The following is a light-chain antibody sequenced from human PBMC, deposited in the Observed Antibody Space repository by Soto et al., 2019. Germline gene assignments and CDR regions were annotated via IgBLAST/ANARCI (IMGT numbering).Light chain of an antibody. V-gene: IGLV2-14*01. CDR3: SSYTSSSTYV. J-gene: IGLJ1*01. CDR1: SSDVGGYNY. Sequence: QSVLTQPASVSGSPGQSITISCTGTSSDVGGYNYVSWYPQHPGKAPKLMIYEVSNRPSGVSNRFSGSKSGNTASLTISGLQTEDDADYYCSSYTSSSTYVFGTGTKLTVL. CDR2: EVS.